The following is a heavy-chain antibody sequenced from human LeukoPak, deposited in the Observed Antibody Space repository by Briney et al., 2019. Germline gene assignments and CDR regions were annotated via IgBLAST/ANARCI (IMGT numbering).Heavy chain of an antibody. CDR1: GFTVSSNY. Sequence: GGSLRLSCAASGFTVSSNYMSWVRQAPGKGLEWVSVIYSGGSTYYADSVKSRFTISRDNAKNSLYLQMNSLRAEDTAVYYCARVISVAGYDYWGQGTLVTVSS. CDR2: IYSGGST. D-gene: IGHD6-19*01. V-gene: IGHV3-66*01. J-gene: IGHJ4*02. CDR3: ARVISVAGYDY.